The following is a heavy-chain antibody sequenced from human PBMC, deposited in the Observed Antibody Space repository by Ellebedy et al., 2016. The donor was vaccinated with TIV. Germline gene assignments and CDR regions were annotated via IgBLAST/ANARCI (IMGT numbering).Heavy chain of an antibody. Sequence: GESLKISXGASGFIFSNYVMSWVRQAPGKGLEWVSGISGSGGSTYYADSVKGRFTISRDNSKNTLYLQINNLRADDTAVYYCAKAGGGYGDYFPQEWGQGTLVTVSS. CDR2: ISGSGGST. V-gene: IGHV3-23*01. J-gene: IGHJ4*02. CDR1: GFIFSNYV. D-gene: IGHD4-17*01. CDR3: AKAGGGYGDYFPQE.